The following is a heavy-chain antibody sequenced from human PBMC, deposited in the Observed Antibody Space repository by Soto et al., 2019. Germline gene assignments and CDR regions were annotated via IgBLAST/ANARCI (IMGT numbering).Heavy chain of an antibody. D-gene: IGHD3-10*01. CDR3: ARLKGSYWWLDY. Sequence: QLQLQESGPGLVKPSETLSLTCTVSGGSISSSNYFWGWIRQPPGTGLEWIGSIYYSGTTYYNPSLKSRVTISGDTSKNQFSLKLSSVTAADTAVYYGARLKGSYWWLDYWGQGTLVTVSS. CDR2: IYYSGTT. CDR1: GGSISSSNYF. J-gene: IGHJ4*02. V-gene: IGHV4-39*01.